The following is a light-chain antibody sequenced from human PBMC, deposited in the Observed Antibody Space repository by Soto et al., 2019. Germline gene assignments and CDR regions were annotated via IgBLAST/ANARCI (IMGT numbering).Light chain of an antibody. V-gene: IGKV3-20*01. CDR1: QSVSSNS. J-gene: IGKJ2*01. CDR3: QQYGRSPPNA. CDR2: AAS. Sequence: EIVLTQSPGTLSLSPGETATLSCRASQSVSSNSLAWLQQKPGQAPRLLIYAASTSATGIADRFSGSGSGRDFALTISRLEPEDFAVYYCQQYGRSPPNAFGQGTKLEIK.